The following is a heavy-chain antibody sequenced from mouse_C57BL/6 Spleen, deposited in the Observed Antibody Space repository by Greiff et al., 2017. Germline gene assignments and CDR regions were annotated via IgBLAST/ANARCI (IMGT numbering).Heavy chain of an antibody. D-gene: IGHD2-4*01. CDR3: ARRVDYDYDGGFAY. Sequence: QVQLQQPGAELVKPGASVKMSCKASGYTFTSYWITWVKQRPGQGLEWIGDIYPGSGSTNYNEKFKSKATLTVDTSSSTAYMQLSSLTSEDSAVYYCARRVDYDYDGGFAYWGQGTLVTVSA. CDR1: GYTFTSYW. CDR2: IYPGSGST. J-gene: IGHJ3*01. V-gene: IGHV1-55*01.